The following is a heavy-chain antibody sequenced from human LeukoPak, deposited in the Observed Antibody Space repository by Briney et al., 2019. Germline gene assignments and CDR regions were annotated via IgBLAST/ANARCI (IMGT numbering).Heavy chain of an antibody. V-gene: IGHV4-4*07. J-gene: IGHJ3*02. CDR3: ARDNLWFGEDAFDI. Sequence: ASETLSLTCTVSGGSTSSYYWSWIRQPAWKGLEWIGRIYTSGSTNYDPSLKSRVTMSVDTSKNQFSLKLSSVTAADTAVYYCARDNLWFGEDAFDIWGQGTMVTVSS. D-gene: IGHD3-10*01. CDR2: IYTSGST. CDR1: GGSTSSYY.